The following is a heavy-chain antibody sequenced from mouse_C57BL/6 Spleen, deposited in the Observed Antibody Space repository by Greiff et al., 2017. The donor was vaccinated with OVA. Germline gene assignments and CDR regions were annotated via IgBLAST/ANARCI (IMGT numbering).Heavy chain of an antibody. J-gene: IGHJ3*01. CDR3: AGGPYYSNSWFAY. CDR2: IDPSDSET. Sequence: VQLQQPGAELVRPGSSVKLSCKASGYTFTSYWMHWVKQRPIQGLEWIGNIDPSDSETHYNQKFKDKATLTVDKSSSTAYMQLSSLTSEDSAVYYCAGGPYYSNSWFAYWGQGTLVTVSA. CDR1: GYTFTSYW. V-gene: IGHV1-52*01. D-gene: IGHD2-5*01.